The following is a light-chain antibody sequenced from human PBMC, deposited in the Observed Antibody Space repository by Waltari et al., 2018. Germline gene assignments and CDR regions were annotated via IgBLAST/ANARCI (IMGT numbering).Light chain of an antibody. J-gene: IGKJ1*01. Sequence: PPPPRASQTVSTYLAWFQQKPGQAPRLLIYDASNRAPGIPARFSGSGSGTDFSLTISSLEPEDFAVYYCLQRSLWPWTFGQGTKVAVK. CDR3: LQRSLWPWT. CDR1: QTVSTY. CDR2: DAS. V-gene: IGKV3-11*01.